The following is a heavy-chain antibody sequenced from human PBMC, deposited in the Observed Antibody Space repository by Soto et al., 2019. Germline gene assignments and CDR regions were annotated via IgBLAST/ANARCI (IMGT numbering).Heavy chain of an antibody. CDR3: TRGPPRVQWFDP. Sequence: SETLSLTCTVSGGAVSSGTYYWSWIRQPPGKGLEWIGHIYFTGSTNYNPSLKSRVTMSLDTSRNQFSLKLSSVTAADTAVYYCTRGPPRVQWFDPWGLGTLVTVSS. V-gene: IGHV4-61*01. CDR2: IYFTGST. J-gene: IGHJ5*02. CDR1: GGAVSSGTYY.